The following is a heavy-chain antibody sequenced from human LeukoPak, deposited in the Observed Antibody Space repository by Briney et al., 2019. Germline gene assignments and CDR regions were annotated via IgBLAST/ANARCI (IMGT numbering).Heavy chain of an antibody. CDR2: ISYDGSNK. J-gene: IGHJ4*02. CDR3: AKDLLGYFCKTSCYATGTFDY. CDR1: GFTFSSYG. Sequence: PGGSLRLSCAASGFTFSSYGMHWVRQAPAKGLWRVAVISYDGSNKYYTDSAKGRFTISRDNSKNTLYLQMNTVRAEDTAVYYIAKDLLGYFCKTSCYATGTFDYWGQGTLVTVPS. V-gene: IGHV3-30*18. D-gene: IGHD2-2*03.